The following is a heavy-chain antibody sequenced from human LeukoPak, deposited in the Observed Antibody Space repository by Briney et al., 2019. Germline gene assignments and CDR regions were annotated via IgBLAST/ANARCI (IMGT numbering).Heavy chain of an antibody. Sequence: PSETLSLTCAVYGGSFSGYYWSWIRQPPGKGLECIGEINHSGSTNYNPSLKSRVTISVDTSKNQFSLKLSSVTAADTAVYYCARGPEYFDWLGGFGYWGQGTLVTVSS. V-gene: IGHV4-34*01. CDR1: GGSFSGYY. CDR3: ARGPEYFDWLGGFGY. D-gene: IGHD3-9*01. J-gene: IGHJ4*02. CDR2: INHSGST.